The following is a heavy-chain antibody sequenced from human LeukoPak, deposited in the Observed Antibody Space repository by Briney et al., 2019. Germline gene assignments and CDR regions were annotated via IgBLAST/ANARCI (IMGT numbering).Heavy chain of an antibody. V-gene: IGHV3-48*03. CDR3: ARESIAVAGAPFDY. J-gene: IGHJ4*02. CDR2: ISIGSTI. Sequence: PGGSLRLLCAASGFTFSSYEMNWVPQAPGKGLEWVSYISIGSTIYDADSVKGRFTISRDNAKNSLYLQMNILRAEDTAVYYCARESIAVAGAPFDYWGQGTLVTVSS. D-gene: IGHD6-19*01. CDR1: GFTFSSYE.